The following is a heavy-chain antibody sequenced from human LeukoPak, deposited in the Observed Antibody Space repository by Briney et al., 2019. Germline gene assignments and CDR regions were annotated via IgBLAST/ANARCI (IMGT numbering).Heavy chain of an antibody. CDR2: ISGGGST. V-gene: IGHV3-23*01. J-gene: IGHJ5*02. D-gene: IGHD1-26*01. CDR1: GFTFSSKA. CDR3: ARLRRVVGATTGWFDP. Sequence: GGSLRLSCAASGFTFSSKAMSWVRQAPGKGLEWVSTISGGGSTNYADSVKGRFTISRDNSKNTLYLQMNSLRAEDTAVYYCARLRRVVGATTGWFDPWGQGTLVTVSS.